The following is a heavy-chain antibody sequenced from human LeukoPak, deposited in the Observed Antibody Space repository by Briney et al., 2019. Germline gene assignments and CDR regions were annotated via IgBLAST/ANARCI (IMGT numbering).Heavy chain of an antibody. CDR1: GFTFSNYW. CDR3: ARGTMFPYYFDY. V-gene: IGHV3-7*01. J-gene: IGHJ4*02. D-gene: IGHD3-10*02. CDR2: IQQDGSEK. Sequence: GGSLRLSCAASGFTFSNYWMGWVRQAPGKGLEWVANIQQDGSEKYYVDSVKGRFTISRDNAKNSLYLQMNSLRAEDTAVYYCARGTMFPYYFDYWGQGTLVTVSS.